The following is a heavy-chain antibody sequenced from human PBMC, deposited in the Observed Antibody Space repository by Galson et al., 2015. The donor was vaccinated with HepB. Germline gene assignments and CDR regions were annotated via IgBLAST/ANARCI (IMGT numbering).Heavy chain of an antibody. D-gene: IGHD3-22*01. CDR2: INPNSGGT. Sequence: SVKVSCKASGYTFTGYYMHWVRQAPGQGLEWMGWINPNSGGTNYAQKFQGRVTMTRDTSISTAYTELSRLRSDDTAVYYCARVRHYYDSSGYYWGYWGQGTLVTVSS. CDR3: ARVRHYYDSSGYYWGY. J-gene: IGHJ4*02. V-gene: IGHV1-2*02. CDR1: GYTFTGYY.